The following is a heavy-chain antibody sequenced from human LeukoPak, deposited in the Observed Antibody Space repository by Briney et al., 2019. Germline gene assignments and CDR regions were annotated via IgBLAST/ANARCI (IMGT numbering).Heavy chain of an antibody. CDR2: INHSGST. V-gene: IGHV4-34*01. CDR1: GGSFSGYY. CDR3: ARMLRDYGTRD. D-gene: IGHD3-16*01. Sequence: SETLSLTCAVYGGSFSGYYWSWIRQPPGKGLEWIGEINHSGSTNYNPSLKSRVTISVDTSKNQFSLKLSSVTAADTAVYYCARMLRDYGTRDWGQGTLVTVSS. J-gene: IGHJ4*02.